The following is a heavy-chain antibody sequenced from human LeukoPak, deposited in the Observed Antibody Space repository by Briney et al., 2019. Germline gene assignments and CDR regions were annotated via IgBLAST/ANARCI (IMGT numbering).Heavy chain of an antibody. Sequence: QTGGPLRLSCAASGFTFSSYAMSWVRQAPGKGLEWVSAISGSGGSAYYADSVKGRFTISRDNSKNTLYLQMNSLRAEDTAVYYCAKPDSGYCSSTSCWYNWFDPWGQGTLVTVSS. V-gene: IGHV3-23*01. CDR2: ISGSGGSA. CDR1: GFTFSSYA. CDR3: AKPDSGYCSSTSCWYNWFDP. D-gene: IGHD2-2*01. J-gene: IGHJ5*02.